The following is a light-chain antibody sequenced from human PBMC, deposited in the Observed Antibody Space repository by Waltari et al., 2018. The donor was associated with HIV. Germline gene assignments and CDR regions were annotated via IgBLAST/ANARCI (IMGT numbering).Light chain of an antibody. J-gene: IGKJ3*01. V-gene: IGKV1-39*01. CDR3: QQSYSTLRT. CDR1: QSISSY. Sequence: DIQMTQSPSSLSASVGDRVTITCRASQSISSYLSWYQQKPGKVPKLLIHAASSLQSGVPSRFSGSGSGTDFTLTISSLQPEDFATYYCQQSYSTLRTFGPGTKVDIK. CDR2: AAS.